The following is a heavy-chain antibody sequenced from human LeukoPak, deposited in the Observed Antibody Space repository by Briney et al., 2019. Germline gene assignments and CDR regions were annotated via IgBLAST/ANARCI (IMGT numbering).Heavy chain of an antibody. V-gene: IGHV4-39*01. D-gene: IGHD2-15*01. CDR1: GGSISSSSYY. CDR2: IYYSGST. Sequence: SETLSLTCTVSGGSISSSSYYWGWIRQPPGKGLEWIGSIYYSGSTYYNPSLKSRVTISVDTSKNQFSLKLSSVTAADTAVYYCARRVVVVVAATGYFDYWGQGTLVTVSS. CDR3: ARRVVVVVAATGYFDY. J-gene: IGHJ4*02.